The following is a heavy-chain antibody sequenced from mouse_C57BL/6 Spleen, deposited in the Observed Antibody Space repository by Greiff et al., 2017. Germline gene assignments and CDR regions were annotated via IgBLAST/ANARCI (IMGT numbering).Heavy chain of an antibody. CDR1: GFTFSSYT. V-gene: IGHV5-9*01. Sequence: EVQLQESGGGLVKPGGSLKLSCAASGFTFSSYTMSWVRQTPEKRLEWVATISGGGGNTYYPDSVKGRFTISRDNAKNTLYLQMSSLRSEDTALYYCARQGLPNYYAMDDWGQGTSVTVSS. CDR3: ARQGLPNYYAMDD. D-gene: IGHD2-2*01. J-gene: IGHJ4*01. CDR2: ISGGGGNT.